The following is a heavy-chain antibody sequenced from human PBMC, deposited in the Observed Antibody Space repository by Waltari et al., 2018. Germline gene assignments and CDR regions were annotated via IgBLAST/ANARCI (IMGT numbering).Heavy chain of an antibody. CDR2: MSADGSNT. V-gene: IGHV3-74*01. CDR3: ARVPLIAVAGYYYYYGMDV. CDR1: VFALNRYF. J-gene: IGHJ6*02. D-gene: IGHD6-19*01. Sequence: ELPLERCGVCLAQPGGSLRLSYTASVFALNRYFIAWFSQAQGVGQVWLSLMSADGSNTTYADSVKGRCTVSRDNAKNTLYLQMNSLRAEDTAVYYCARVPLIAVAGYYYYYGMDVWGQGTTVTVSS.